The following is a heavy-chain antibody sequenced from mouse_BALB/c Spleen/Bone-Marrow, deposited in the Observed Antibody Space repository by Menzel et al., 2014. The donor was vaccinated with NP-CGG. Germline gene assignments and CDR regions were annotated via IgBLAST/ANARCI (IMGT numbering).Heavy chain of an antibody. Sequence: QVQLKESGPGLVAPSQSLSITCTVSGFSLTSYGVHWVRQPPGKGLEWLGVIWAGGSTNYNSALMSRLSISKDNSKSXVFLKMNSLQTDDTAMYYCARESPTMITTDFDYWGQGATLTVSS. CDR1: GFSLTSYG. J-gene: IGHJ2*01. D-gene: IGHD2-4*01. CDR2: IWAGGST. CDR3: ARESPTMITTDFDY. V-gene: IGHV2-9*02.